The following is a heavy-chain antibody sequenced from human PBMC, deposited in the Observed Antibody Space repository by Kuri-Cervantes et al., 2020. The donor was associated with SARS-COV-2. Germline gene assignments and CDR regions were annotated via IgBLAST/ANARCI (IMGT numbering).Heavy chain of an antibody. V-gene: IGHV1-18*01. CDR2: ISTSIGKT. CDR1: GYSFTSYS. J-gene: IGHJ6*02. CDR3: ARDLGGKIAVAFYYYGMDV. Sequence: ASVKVSCKASGYSFTSYSVTWVRQAPGQGLEWMGWISTSIGKTNYAEKFQGRVTMTADTSTTTAYMELRGLRYDDTAVYYCARDLGGKIAVAFYYYGMDVWGQGTTATVPS. D-gene: IGHD6-19*01.